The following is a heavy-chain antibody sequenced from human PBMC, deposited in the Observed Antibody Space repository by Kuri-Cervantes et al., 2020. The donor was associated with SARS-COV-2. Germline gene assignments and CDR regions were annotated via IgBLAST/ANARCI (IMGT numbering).Heavy chain of an antibody. Sequence: GGSLRLSCKGSGYSFTSYWISWVRQMPGKGLEWMGRIDPSDSYTNYSPSFQGHVTISADKSISTAYLQWSSLKASDTAMYYCARHNGSSWYFAFDIWGQGTMVTVSS. CDR2: IDPSDSYT. CDR3: ARHNGSSWYFAFDI. J-gene: IGHJ3*02. CDR1: GYSFTSYW. V-gene: IGHV5-10-1*01. D-gene: IGHD6-13*01.